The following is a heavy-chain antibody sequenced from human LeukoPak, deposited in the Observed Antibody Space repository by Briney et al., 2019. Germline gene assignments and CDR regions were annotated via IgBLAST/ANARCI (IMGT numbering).Heavy chain of an antibody. CDR3: AVHPTGIPRPLDY. J-gene: IGHJ4*02. D-gene: IGHD6-6*01. CDR2: IIPIFGTA. Sequence: ASVKVSCKASGGTFSSYAISWVRQAPGQGLEWMGGIIPIFGTANYAQKFQGRVTITADKSTSTAYMEPSSLRSEDTAVYYCAVHPTGIPRPLDYWGQGTLVTVSS. V-gene: IGHV1-69*06. CDR1: GGTFSSYA.